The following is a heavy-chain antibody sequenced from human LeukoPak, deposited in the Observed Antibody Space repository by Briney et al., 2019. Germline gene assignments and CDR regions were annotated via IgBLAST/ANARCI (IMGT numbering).Heavy chain of an antibody. Sequence: GGSLRLSCAASGFTFYTYAMTWVRQAPGKGLEWVSSISGSGDNTYYADSVKGRFTVSRDNSKNTLYLQMNSLRAEDTAVYYCAKTPGDCTGGTCYSFNYWGQGSLVTVSS. D-gene: IGHD2-15*01. CDR2: ISGSGDNT. CDR1: GFTFYTYA. V-gene: IGHV3-23*01. J-gene: IGHJ4*02. CDR3: AKTPGDCTGGTCYSFNY.